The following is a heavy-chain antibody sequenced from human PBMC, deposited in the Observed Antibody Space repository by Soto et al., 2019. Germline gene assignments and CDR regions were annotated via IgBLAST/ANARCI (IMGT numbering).Heavy chain of an antibody. D-gene: IGHD7-27*01. J-gene: IGHJ5*02. CDR3: GRDLRRSNSGIHP. CDR2: GYHSGST. CDR1: GGSIIMSNW. V-gene: IGHV4-4*02. Sequence: QVQLQESGPGLVKPSGTLSLTCAVSGGSIIMSNWWSWVRRPPGKGLEWIGAGYHSGSTTYNPSLKSRDSISVDKAKNQFYLRLSCVTAADTAVYYCGRDLRRSNSGIHPWGQGILVTVSA.